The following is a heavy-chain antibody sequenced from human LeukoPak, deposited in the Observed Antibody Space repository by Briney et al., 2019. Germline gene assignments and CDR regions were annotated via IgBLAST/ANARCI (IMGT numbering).Heavy chain of an antibody. Sequence: PGGSLRLSCAASGFTFSSYGMHWVRQAPGKGLEWVAFIRYDGSNKYYADSAKGRFTISRDNSKNTLYLQMNSLRAEDTAVYYCAKRGTVHVVDTAMAGGLSFDYWGQGTPVTVSS. CDR3: AKRGTVHVVDTAMAGGLSFDY. CDR1: GFTFSSYG. V-gene: IGHV3-30*02. J-gene: IGHJ4*02. CDR2: IRYDGSNK. D-gene: IGHD5-18*01.